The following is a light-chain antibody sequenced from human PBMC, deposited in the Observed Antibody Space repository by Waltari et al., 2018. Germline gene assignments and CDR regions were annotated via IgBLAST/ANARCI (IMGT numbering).Light chain of an antibody. J-gene: IGLJ2*01. CDR1: ISDLGAGFA. V-gene: IGLV1-40*01. CDR3: QSYDSSLRGVV. CDR2: ANR. Sequence: QSALTQPPSVSGAPGQTVTISCTGGISDLGAGFAVPWYQQVPGTAPKLLIYANRQRPSGVPGRFSGAKSGNSASLAITGLQAEDEADYYCQSYDSSLRGVVFGGGTKLTVL.